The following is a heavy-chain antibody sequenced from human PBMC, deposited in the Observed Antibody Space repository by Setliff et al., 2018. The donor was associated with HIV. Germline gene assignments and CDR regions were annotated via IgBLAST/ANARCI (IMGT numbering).Heavy chain of an antibody. CDR2: INHSGST. CDR1: GGSFSGYY. Sequence: SETLSLTCAVYGGSFSGYYWSWIRQPPGKGLEWIGEINHSGSTNYNPSIKSRVTISVDTSKNQFSLKLSSVTAADTAVYYCATMGRRGWFIDYWGQGTLVTVSS. V-gene: IGHV4-34*01. J-gene: IGHJ4*02. CDR3: ATMGRRGWFIDY. D-gene: IGHD6-19*01.